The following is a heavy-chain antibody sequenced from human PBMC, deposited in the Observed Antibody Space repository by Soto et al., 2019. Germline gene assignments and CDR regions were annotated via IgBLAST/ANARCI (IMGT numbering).Heavy chain of an antibody. CDR1: GYTFTGYY. V-gene: IGHV1-2*02. Sequence: ASVKVSCKASGYTFTGYYMHWVRQAPGQGLEWMGWINPNSGGTNYAQKFQGRVTMTRDTSISTAYMELSRLRSDDTAVYYCARSSSSWSQNWFDPWGQGTLVTVSS. CDR3: ARSSSSWSQNWFDP. D-gene: IGHD6-13*01. CDR2: INPNSGGT. J-gene: IGHJ5*02.